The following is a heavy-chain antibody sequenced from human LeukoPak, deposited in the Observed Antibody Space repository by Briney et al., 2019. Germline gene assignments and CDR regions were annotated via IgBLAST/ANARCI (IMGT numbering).Heavy chain of an antibody. Sequence: GGSLRLSCAASGFTFSSHWMTWVRQAPGKGLEWVANIKEDGSEKYYVDSVKGRFTISRDNAKNSLYVQVNSLRAEDTAMYYCARWGYSNGWSYIDYWGQGTLVTVSS. CDR3: ARWGYSNGWSYIDY. J-gene: IGHJ4*02. V-gene: IGHV3-7*04. CDR1: GFTFSSHW. D-gene: IGHD6-19*01. CDR2: IKEDGSEK.